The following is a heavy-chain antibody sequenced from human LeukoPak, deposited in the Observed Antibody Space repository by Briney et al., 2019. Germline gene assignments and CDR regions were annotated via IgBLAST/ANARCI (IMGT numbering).Heavy chain of an antibody. CDR3: ARDQRISMVRGVIGY. CDR2: INTNTGNP. D-gene: IGHD3-10*01. Sequence: GASVKVSCKASGYTFSSYAMNWVRQAPGQGLEWMGWINTNTGNPTYAQGFTGRFVLSLDTSVSTAYLQISSLKAEDTAVYYCARDQRISMVRGVIGYWGQGTLVTVSS. J-gene: IGHJ4*02. V-gene: IGHV7-4-1*02. CDR1: GYTFSSYA.